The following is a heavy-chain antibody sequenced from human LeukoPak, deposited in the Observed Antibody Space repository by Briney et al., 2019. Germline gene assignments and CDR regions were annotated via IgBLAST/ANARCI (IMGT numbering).Heavy chain of an antibody. V-gene: IGHV3-21*01. Sequence: GGSLRLSCAASGFTFSSYSMNWVRQAPGKGLEWVSSISSSSSYVYYVDSVTGRFTISRDNAKKSVYLQMNSLRAEDTAVYYCARDEDGDYTPDYWGQGTLVTVSS. D-gene: IGHD4-17*01. CDR3: ARDEDGDYTPDY. CDR2: ISSSSSYV. CDR1: GFTFSSYS. J-gene: IGHJ4*02.